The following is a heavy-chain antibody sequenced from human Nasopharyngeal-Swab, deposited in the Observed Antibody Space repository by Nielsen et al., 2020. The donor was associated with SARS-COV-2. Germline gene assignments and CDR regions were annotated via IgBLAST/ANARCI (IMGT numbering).Heavy chain of an antibody. CDR1: GGSFSGYY. CDR3: ARRSYYYGMDV. J-gene: IGHJ6*02. V-gene: IGHV4-34*01. Sequence: SETLSLTCAVYGGSFSGYYWSWIRQPPGKGLEWIGEINHSGSTNYNPSLKSRVTISVDTSKNQFSLKLRSVTAADTAVYYCARRSYYYGMDVWGQGTTVTVSS. CDR2: INHSGST.